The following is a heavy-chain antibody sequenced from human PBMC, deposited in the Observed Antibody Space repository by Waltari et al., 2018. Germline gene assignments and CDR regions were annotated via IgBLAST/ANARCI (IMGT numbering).Heavy chain of an antibody. CDR1: GFTFRSYE. J-gene: IGHJ4*02. CDR2: ITKSGDST. Sequence: EVQLVESGGGLVQPGGSLRLSCAASGFTFRSYEMNWVRQAPGRGLEWVSFITKSGDSTYYADSVKGRFTISRDNAKNSLYLQMNSLRAEDTAVYYCARETQQQLVLLDYWGQGTLVTVSS. V-gene: IGHV3-48*03. CDR3: ARETQQQLVLLDY. D-gene: IGHD6-13*01.